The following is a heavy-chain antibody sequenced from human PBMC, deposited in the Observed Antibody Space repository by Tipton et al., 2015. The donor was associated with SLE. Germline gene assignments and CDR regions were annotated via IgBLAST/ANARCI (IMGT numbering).Heavy chain of an antibody. D-gene: IGHD3-22*01. CDR1: GGSVSSGSQY. V-gene: IGHV4-61*02. J-gene: IGHJ3*02. CDR3: ARRTTRSSGYFGAFDI. CDR2: IYTRGST. Sequence: TLSLTCTVSGGSVSSGSQYWSWIRQSAGKGLEWIGRIYTRGSTNYNPSLMSRVTISVDTSKNQFSLKLSSVTAAETAVYYCARRTTRSSGYFGAFDIWGQGTMVTVSS.